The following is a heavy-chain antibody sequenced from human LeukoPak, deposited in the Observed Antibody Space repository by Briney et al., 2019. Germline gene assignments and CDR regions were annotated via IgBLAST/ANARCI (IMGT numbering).Heavy chain of an antibody. Sequence: SETLSLTCAVYGGSFSGYYWTWIRQPPGKGLEWIGEINHSGSTKNNPSLKSRLTISVDTSKNQFSLKLSSVTAVDTAVYYCARGWPGGYFDYSGQGTLVTVSS. J-gene: IGHJ4*02. V-gene: IGHV4-34*01. CDR3: ARGWPGGYFDY. D-gene: IGHD3-10*01. CDR2: INHSGST. CDR1: GGSFSGYY.